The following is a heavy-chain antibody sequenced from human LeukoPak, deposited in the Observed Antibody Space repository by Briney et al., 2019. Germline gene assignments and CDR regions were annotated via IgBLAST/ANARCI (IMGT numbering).Heavy chain of an antibody. J-gene: IGHJ4*02. Sequence: PGGSLRLSCAASGFTFSSYEMNWVRQAPGKGLEWVSYISSSGSTIYYADSVKGRFTISRDNAKNSLYLQMNSLRAEDTAVYYCARMRYSGSYHRATPFDYWGQGTLVTVSS. V-gene: IGHV3-48*03. CDR2: ISSSGSTI. CDR1: GFTFSSYE. D-gene: IGHD3-10*01. CDR3: ARMRYSGSYHRATPFDY.